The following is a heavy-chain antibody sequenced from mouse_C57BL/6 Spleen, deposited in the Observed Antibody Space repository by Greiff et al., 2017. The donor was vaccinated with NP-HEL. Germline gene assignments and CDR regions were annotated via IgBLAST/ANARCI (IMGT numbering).Heavy chain of an antibody. CDR3: ARTHYYGGSYPFDY. Sequence: VQLQQSGAELVKPGASVKISCKASGYAFSSYWMNWVKQRPGKGLEWIGQIYPGDGDTNYNGKFKGKATLTADKSSSTAYMQLSSLTSEDSAVYFCARTHYYGGSYPFDYWGQGTTLTVSS. V-gene: IGHV1-80*01. J-gene: IGHJ2*01. CDR2: IYPGDGDT. D-gene: IGHD1-1*01. CDR1: GYAFSSYW.